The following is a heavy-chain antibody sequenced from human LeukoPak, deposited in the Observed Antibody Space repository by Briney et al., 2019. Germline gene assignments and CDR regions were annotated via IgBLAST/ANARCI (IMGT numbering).Heavy chain of an antibody. V-gene: IGHV1-46*01. Sequence: ASVKVSCKASGYTFTGYYMHWVRQAPGQGLEWMGRINPSGGSTSYAQKFQGRVTMTRDTSTSTVYMELSSLRSEDTAVYYCARVPAPGKYSSSSRPDYWDQGTLVTVSS. CDR2: INPSGGST. CDR1: GYTFTGYY. J-gene: IGHJ4*02. D-gene: IGHD6-6*01. CDR3: ARVPAPGKYSSSSRPDY.